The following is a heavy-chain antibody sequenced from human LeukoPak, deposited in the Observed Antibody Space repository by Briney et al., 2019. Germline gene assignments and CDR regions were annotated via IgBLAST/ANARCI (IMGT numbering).Heavy chain of an antibody. D-gene: IGHD7-27*01. J-gene: IGHJ4*02. CDR2: ISGSGGST. CDR3: AYWGQLDY. V-gene: IGHV3-23*01. CDR1: GFTVSSNY. Sequence: GGSLRLSCAASGFTVSSNYMSWVRQAPGKGLEWVSAISGSGGSTYYADSVKGRFTISRDNSKNTLYLQMNSLRAEDTAVYYCAYWGQLDYWGQGTLVTVSS.